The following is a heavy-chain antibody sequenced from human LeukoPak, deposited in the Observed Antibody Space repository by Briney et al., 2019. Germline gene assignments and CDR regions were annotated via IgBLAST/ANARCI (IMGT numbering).Heavy chain of an antibody. J-gene: IGHJ4*02. CDR1: GGSISSSSYY. D-gene: IGHD2-15*01. Sequence: SETLSLTCTVSGGSISSSSYYWGWMRQPPGKGLEWIRSIYYNGHTYYNPSLKSRVTISVDTSKNQFSLKLTSVTAADTAVFYCARHCSGGSCYIVLDYWGQGSLVTVSS. V-gene: IGHV4-39*01. CDR2: IYYNGHT. CDR3: ARHCSGGSCYIVLDY.